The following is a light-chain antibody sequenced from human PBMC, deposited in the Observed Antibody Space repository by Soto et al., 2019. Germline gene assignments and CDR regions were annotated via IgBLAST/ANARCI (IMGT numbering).Light chain of an antibody. J-gene: IGLJ1*01. CDR3: AAWDDSLNVYV. CDR2: SNN. CDR1: SSNIGSNT. V-gene: IGLV1-44*01. Sequence: QSVLSLPPSASGTPGQRVTISCSGSSSNIGSNTVNWYQQLPGTAPKLLIYSNNQRPSGVPDRFSGSKSGTSASLAISGLQSEDEADYYCAAWDDSLNVYVFGTGTKVTVL.